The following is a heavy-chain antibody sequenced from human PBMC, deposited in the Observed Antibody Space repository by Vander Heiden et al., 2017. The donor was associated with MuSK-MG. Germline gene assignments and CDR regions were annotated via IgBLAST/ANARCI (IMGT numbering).Heavy chain of an antibody. CDR2: INSDGSSI. D-gene: IGHD3-10*01. J-gene: IGHJ4*02. V-gene: IGHV3-74*01. CDR1: GFTLSSYW. Sequence: EAQLVESGGGLVQPGGSLRLSCAASGFTLSSYWMHWVRQVPGKGLVWVSRINSDGSSITYADSVKGRFTISRDNAKNTLDLQMNSLRAEDTAVYYCVRGSSGNYYWGQGTLVTVSS. CDR3: VRGSSGNYY.